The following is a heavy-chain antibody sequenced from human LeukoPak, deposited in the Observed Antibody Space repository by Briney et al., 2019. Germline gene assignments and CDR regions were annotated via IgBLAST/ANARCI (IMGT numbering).Heavy chain of an antibody. V-gene: IGHV1-18*01. CDR2: INTYNGNT. J-gene: IGHJ4*02. Sequence: PGASVKVSCKASGYTFTNFVISWVRQAPGQGLECMGWINTYNGNTSYAQKIQGRVTMTTDTSTSTAYMELRSLRSDDTAVYYCARDKQWLDTFDYWGQGTLVTVSS. CDR3: ARDKQWLDTFDY. CDR1: GYTFTNFV. D-gene: IGHD6-19*01.